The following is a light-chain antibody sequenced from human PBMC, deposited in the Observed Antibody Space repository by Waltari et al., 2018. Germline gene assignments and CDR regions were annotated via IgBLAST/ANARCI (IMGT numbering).Light chain of an antibody. CDR3: QHHFRLPAT. V-gene: IGKV3-20*01. CDR1: QNIGHY. CDR2: ASS. Sequence: IVLTQSPGTLSLSPGGRATLSCRASQNIGHYLAWYQQKPGPPPRLLIYASSTQATGLPDRFSGSASGADSSLTITGLEPDDFAVYYCQHHFRLPATFGQGTKV. J-gene: IGKJ1*01.